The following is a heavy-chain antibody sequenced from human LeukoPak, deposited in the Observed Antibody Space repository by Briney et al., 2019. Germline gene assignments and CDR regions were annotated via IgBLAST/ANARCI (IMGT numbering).Heavy chain of an antibody. V-gene: IGHV4-30-4*01. Sequence: SQTLSLTCTVSGGSISSGDYYWSWIRQPPGKGLEWIGYIYYSGSTYYNPSLKSRVTISVDTSKNQFSLKLSSVTAADTAVYYCASTYCSGGSCYPGTSYDAFDIWGQGTMVTVSS. CDR3: ASTYCSGGSCYPGTSYDAFDI. CDR1: GGSISSGDYY. D-gene: IGHD2-15*01. J-gene: IGHJ3*02. CDR2: IYYSGST.